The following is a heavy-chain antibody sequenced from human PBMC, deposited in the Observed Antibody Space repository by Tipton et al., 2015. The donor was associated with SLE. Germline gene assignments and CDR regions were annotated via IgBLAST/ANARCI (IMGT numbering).Heavy chain of an antibody. V-gene: IGHV4-39*07. J-gene: IGHJ4*02. CDR2: IYYSGST. D-gene: IGHD1-26*01. Sequence: TLSLTCTVSGGSISSSSYYWGWIRQPPGKGLEWIGSIYYSGSTNYNPSLKSRVTISVDTSKNQFSLKLSSVTAADTAVYYCARAAPLYSGSYYYFDYWGQGTLVTVSS. CDR1: GGSISSSSYY. CDR3: ARAAPLYSGSYYYFDY.